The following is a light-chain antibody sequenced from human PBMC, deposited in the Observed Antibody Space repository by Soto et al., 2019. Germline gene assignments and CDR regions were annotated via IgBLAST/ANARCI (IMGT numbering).Light chain of an antibody. CDR3: QQYYSTPRT. J-gene: IGKJ4*01. CDR2: GPS. V-gene: IGKV3-20*01. Sequence: IVLTQSPGTLSLSPGETATLSCRASESLSPHSIAWYQQKPGQAPRLLIYGPSGRATGIPDRIRGSGSGTDFTLTISSLQAEDVAVYYCQQYYSTPRTFGGGTKVEIK. CDR1: ESLSPHS.